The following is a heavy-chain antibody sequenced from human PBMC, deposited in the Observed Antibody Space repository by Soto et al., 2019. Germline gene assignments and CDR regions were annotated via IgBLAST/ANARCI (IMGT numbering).Heavy chain of an antibody. D-gene: IGHD5-12*01. Sequence: GGSLRLSCAASGFTFSSYDMHWVRQATGKGLEWVSAIGTAGDTYYPGSVKGRFTISRENAKNSLYLQMNSLRAEDTAVYYCARETDDGYNRYFDYWGQGTLVTVSS. J-gene: IGHJ4*02. CDR1: GFTFSSYD. CDR3: ARETDDGYNRYFDY. CDR2: IGTAGDT. V-gene: IGHV3-13*01.